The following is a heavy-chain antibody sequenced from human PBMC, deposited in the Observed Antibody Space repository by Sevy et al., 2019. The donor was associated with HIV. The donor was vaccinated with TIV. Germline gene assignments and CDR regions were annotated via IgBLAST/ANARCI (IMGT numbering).Heavy chain of an antibody. CDR1: GFTFSNYG. Sequence: GGCLRLSCAASGFTFSNYGIHWVRQAPGKGLEWVAVIRYDGSNKYYEDSVKGLFTISRDNSKNTLYLQINSLRAEDTAVYYCARGPLRYCSSSSCYEGDNYYYGMDVWGQGTTVTVSS. V-gene: IGHV3-33*01. CDR3: ARGPLRYCSSSSCYEGDNYYYGMDV. D-gene: IGHD2-2*01. J-gene: IGHJ6*02. CDR2: IRYDGSNK.